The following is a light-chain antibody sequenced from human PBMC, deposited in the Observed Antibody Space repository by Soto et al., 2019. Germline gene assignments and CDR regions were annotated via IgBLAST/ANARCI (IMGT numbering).Light chain of an antibody. CDR3: CSYAGSYTFNYV. CDR2: DVS. CDR1: SSDVGGYNY. Sequence: QSALTQPRSVSGSPGQSVTISCTGTSSDVGGYNYVSWYQQHPGKAPKLMIYDVSKRPSGVPDRFSGSKSGNTASLTISGLQAEDEADYYCCSYAGSYTFNYVFGTGTKSPS. V-gene: IGLV2-11*01. J-gene: IGLJ1*01.